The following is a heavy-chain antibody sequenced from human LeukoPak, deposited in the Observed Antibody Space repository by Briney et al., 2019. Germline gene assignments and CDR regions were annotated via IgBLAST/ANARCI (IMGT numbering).Heavy chain of an antibody. D-gene: IGHD3-22*01. CDR3: ARIYYDRGGHYYDY. CDR2: ITGDGGTT. J-gene: IGHJ4*02. V-gene: IGHV3-64*01. CDR1: GFTFRNYA. Sequence: GGSLRLSCAASGFTFRNYAMHLVRQAPGGGLEYVSAITGDGGTTYYARSVKDRFTISRDNSKNTLYLQMGSRRAEDMAVYYCARIYYDRGGHYYDYWGQGTLVTVSS.